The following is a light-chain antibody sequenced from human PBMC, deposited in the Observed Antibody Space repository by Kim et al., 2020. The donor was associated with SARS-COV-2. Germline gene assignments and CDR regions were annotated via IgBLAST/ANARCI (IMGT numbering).Light chain of an antibody. CDR1: QSVSSSY. J-gene: IGKJ1*01. Sequence: EIVLTQSPGTLSLSPGERATLSCRASQSVSSSYLAWYQQKPGQAPRLLIYGASSRATGIPDRFSGSGSGTDFTLTISRLEPEDFAVYYCQQYSSSHGTFGQGTKVDIK. CDR2: GAS. CDR3: QQYSSSHGT. V-gene: IGKV3-20*01.